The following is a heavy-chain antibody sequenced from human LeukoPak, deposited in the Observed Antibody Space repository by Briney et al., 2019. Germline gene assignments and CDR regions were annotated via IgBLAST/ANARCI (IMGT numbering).Heavy chain of an antibody. D-gene: IGHD6-19*01. Sequence: GASVKVSCKASEYTLSGSYIHWVRQAPGQGLEWMGWIYPNSGDTRYAQKFQGRVTMTGDTSITTAYMELSRLTSDDTAVYYCARSPAVAATRVDYWGQGTLVTVSS. CDR2: IYPNSGDT. V-gene: IGHV1-2*02. J-gene: IGHJ4*02. CDR1: EYTLSGSY. CDR3: ARSPAVAATRVDY.